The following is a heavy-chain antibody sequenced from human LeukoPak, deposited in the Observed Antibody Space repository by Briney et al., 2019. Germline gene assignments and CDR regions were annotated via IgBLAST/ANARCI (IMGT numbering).Heavy chain of an antibody. V-gene: IGHV3-23*01. D-gene: IGHD3-22*01. J-gene: IGHJ4*02. CDR1: GFTFSSSA. CDR3: ARDAGYYDSSGYLDY. Sequence: GGSLRLSCGASGFTFSSSAMCWVRQAPGKGLEWVSGISRTGGDTYYADSVKGRFTISRDNSKNTLYLQMNSLRAEDTAVYYCARDAGYYDSSGYLDYWGQGTLVTVSS. CDR2: ISRTGGDT.